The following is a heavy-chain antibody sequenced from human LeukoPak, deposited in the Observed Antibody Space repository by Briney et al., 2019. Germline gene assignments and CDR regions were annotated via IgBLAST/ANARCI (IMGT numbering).Heavy chain of an antibody. CDR2: IIPIFGTA. CDR1: GGTFSSYA. D-gene: IGHD2-2*01. V-gene: IGHV1-69*05. CDR3: AKDAPVNIVVVPAANS. J-gene: IGHJ4*02. Sequence: SVKVSCKASGGTFSSYAISWVRQAPGQGLEWMGGIIPIFGTANYAQKFQGRVTITTDESTSTAYMELSSLRSEDTAVYYCAKDAPVNIVVVPAANSWGQGTLVTVSS.